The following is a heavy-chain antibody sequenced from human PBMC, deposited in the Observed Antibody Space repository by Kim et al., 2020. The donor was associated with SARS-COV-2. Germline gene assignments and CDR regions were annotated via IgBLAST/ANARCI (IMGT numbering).Heavy chain of an antibody. Sequence: SETLSLTCTVSGGSISSGGYYWSWIRQHPGKGLEWIGYIYYSGSTYYNPSLKSRVTISVDTSKNQFSLKLSSVTAADTAVYYCARGGAGYSGIGDYWGQGTLVTVSS. CDR1: GGSISSGGYY. CDR2: IYYSGST. CDR3: ARGGAGYSGIGDY. V-gene: IGHV4-31*03. J-gene: IGHJ4*02. D-gene: IGHD1-26*01.